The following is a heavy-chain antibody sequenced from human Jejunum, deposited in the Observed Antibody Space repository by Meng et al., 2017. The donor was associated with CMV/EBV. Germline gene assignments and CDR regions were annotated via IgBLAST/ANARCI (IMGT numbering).Heavy chain of an antibody. CDR1: GYTFTDSD. Sequence: CGYTFTDSDINWVRQATGQGLEWMRWMNANNGNTGYGQKFQGRVPLTRNTAISTAYMELSSLRSEDTAVYYCLLTPRRVGHGMDVWGQGTTVTVSS. D-gene: IGHD2-15*01. J-gene: IGHJ6*02. V-gene: IGHV1-8*01. CDR3: LLTPRRVGHGMDV. CDR2: MNANNGNT.